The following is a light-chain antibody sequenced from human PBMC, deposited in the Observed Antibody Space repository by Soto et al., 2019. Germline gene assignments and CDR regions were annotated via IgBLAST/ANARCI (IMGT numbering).Light chain of an antibody. V-gene: IGKV4-1*01. J-gene: IGKJ1*01. Sequence: DIVMTQSPDSLAVSLGERATINCKSSQSVLYSSNNKNYLAWYQQKPGQPPKLLIYCASTRESGVPDRFSGSGSGTDFTLTISSLQAEDLAVYYCQQYYSTPWTFGQGTKVEIK. CDR1: QSVLYSSNNKNY. CDR2: CAS. CDR3: QQYYSTPWT.